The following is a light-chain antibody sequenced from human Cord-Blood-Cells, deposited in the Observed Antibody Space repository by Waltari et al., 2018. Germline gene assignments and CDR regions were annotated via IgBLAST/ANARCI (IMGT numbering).Light chain of an antibody. CDR2: DAS. V-gene: IGKV1-33*01. Sequence: MQMTKSSSSLSASVGDRVSITCQASPDISNYLNWYQQKPGKAPKLLIYDASNLETGVPSRFSGSGSGTDFTFTISSLQPEDIATYYCQQYDNLPLTFGGGTKVEIK. CDR1: PDISNY. CDR3: QQYDNLPLT. J-gene: IGKJ4*01.